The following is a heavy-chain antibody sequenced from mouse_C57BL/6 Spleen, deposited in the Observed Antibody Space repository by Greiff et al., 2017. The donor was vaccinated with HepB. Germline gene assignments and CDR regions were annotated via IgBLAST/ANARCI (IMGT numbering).Heavy chain of an antibody. Sequence: EVQLQQSEGGLVQPGSSMKLSCTASGFTFSDYYMAWVRQVPEKGLEWVANINYDGSSTYYLDSLKSRFIISRDNAKNILYLQMSSLKSEDTATYYCARRSYAMDYWGQGTSVTVSS. CDR3: ARRSYAMDY. V-gene: IGHV5-16*01. CDR2: INYDGSST. CDR1: GFTFSDYY. J-gene: IGHJ4*01.